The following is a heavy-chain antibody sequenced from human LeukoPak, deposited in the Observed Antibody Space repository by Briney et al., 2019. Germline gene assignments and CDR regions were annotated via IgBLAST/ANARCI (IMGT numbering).Heavy chain of an antibody. D-gene: IGHD3-3*01. CDR3: TTAGLHFVAWS. V-gene: IGHV3-53*01. J-gene: IGHJ5*02. CDR2: IYSGGST. Sequence: GGSLRLSCAASGFTVSSNYMSWVRQAPGKGLEWVSVIYSGGSTYYADSVKGRFTISRDNSKNTLYLQMNSLKTEDTAVYYCTTAGLHFVAWSWGQETLVTVSS. CDR1: GFTVSSNY.